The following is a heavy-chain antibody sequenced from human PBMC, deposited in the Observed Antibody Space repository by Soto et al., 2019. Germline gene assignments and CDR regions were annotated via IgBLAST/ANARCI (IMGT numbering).Heavy chain of an antibody. CDR3: ARDMYSSDYFVKWFEP. V-gene: IGHV3-30-3*01. Sequence: QMRLVESGGGVVQPGRSLRLSCTASGFSFSSYAMYWFRQPPGKGLEWVAVISHDGINKHYADSVKGRVTVSRDNSNHSLDLQLNSQRGEDTAMYYCARDMYSSDYFVKWFEPWGQGTLVTVSS. CDR2: ISHDGINK. J-gene: IGHJ5*02. D-gene: IGHD6-19*01. CDR1: GFSFSSYA.